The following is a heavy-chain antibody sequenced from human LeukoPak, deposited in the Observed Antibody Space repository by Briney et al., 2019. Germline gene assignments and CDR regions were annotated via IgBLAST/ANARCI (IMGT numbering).Heavy chain of an antibody. V-gene: IGHV1-69*13. CDR1: GGTFSSYA. Sequence: ASVKVSFKASGGTFSSYAISWVRQAPGQGLEWMGGIIPIFGTANYAQKFQGRVTITADESTSTAYMELSSLRSEDTAVYYCARDRDPLVGATAEGNWFDPWGQGTLVTVSS. CDR3: ARDRDPLVGATAEGNWFDP. D-gene: IGHD1-26*01. J-gene: IGHJ5*02. CDR2: IIPIFGTA.